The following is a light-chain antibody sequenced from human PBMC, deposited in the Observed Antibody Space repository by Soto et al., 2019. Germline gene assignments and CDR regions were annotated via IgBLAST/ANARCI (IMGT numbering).Light chain of an antibody. V-gene: IGKV3-11*01. CDR2: DAS. CDR1: QSVSSY. CDR3: QERSNWPPIT. J-gene: IGKJ5*01. Sequence: EIVLTQSPATLSLSPGERATLSCRASQSVSSYLAWYQQKPGQAPRLLIYDASNRATGIPARFSGSGPGTDSTLAITSPEPEDVAVYDCQERSNWPPITFGQGTRLEIK.